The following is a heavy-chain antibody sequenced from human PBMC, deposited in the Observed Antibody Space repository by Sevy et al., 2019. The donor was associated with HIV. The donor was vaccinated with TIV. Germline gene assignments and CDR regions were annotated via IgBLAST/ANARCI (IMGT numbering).Heavy chain of an antibody. CDR2: INPSGGAT. Sequence: ASVKVSCKASGYTFTSNYLHWVRQAPGHGLEWMGQINPSGGATTYGQRFQGRASMTRDTPTSTVYMDLSSLRSEDTAIYYCARLYSCGGSCYYFDLWGQGTLVTVSS. V-gene: IGHV1-46*01. D-gene: IGHD2-21*01. J-gene: IGHJ4*02. CDR1: GYTFTSNY. CDR3: ARLYSCGGSCYYFDL.